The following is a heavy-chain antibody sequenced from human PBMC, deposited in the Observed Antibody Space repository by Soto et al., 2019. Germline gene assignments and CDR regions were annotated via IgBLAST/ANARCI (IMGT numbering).Heavy chain of an antibody. CDR3: AKYLQSDGDYDYYCYGMDV. J-gene: IGHJ6*02. V-gene: IGHV3-30*18. D-gene: IGHD4-17*01. CDR2: ISYDGTNK. CDR1: GFTFSTYG. Sequence: QVQLVESGGGEVQPGRSLTISCAASGFTFSTYGMHWVRQTPGKGLEWVAVISYDGTNKFYSDSVKGRFTISRDNFKNTLTLQMNSLRADDTAVYSCAKYLQSDGDYDYYCYGMDVWGLGTRVTVSS.